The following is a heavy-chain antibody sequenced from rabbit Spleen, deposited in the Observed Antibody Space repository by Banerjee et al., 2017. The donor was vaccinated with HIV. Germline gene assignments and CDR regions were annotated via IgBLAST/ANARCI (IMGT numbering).Heavy chain of an antibody. CDR1: GFSFSFNSY. Sequence: QSLEESGGGLVKPGASLTLTCKASGFSFSFNSYMCWVRQAPGKGLEWIACIDTGSSDFTYFASWAKGRFTCSKTSSTTVTLQMTSLTDADTATYFCARDAATSFSSYGMDLWGPGTLVTVS. V-gene: IGHV1S40*01. D-gene: IGHD8-1*01. J-gene: IGHJ6*01. CDR3: ARDAATSFSSYGMDL. CDR2: IDTGSSDFT.